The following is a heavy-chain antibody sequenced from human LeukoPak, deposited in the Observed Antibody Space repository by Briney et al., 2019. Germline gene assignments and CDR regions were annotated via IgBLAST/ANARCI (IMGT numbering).Heavy chain of an antibody. Sequence: GGSLRLSCAASGFTFSSYWMSWVRQAPGKGLEWVANIKQDGSEKYYVDSVKGRFTISRDNAKNSLYLQMNSLRAEDTAVYYCARTDYGDYGNWFDPWGQGTLVTVSS. CDR3: ARTDYGDYGNWFDP. D-gene: IGHD4-17*01. CDR2: IKQDGSEK. J-gene: IGHJ5*02. CDR1: GFTFSSYW. V-gene: IGHV3-7*01.